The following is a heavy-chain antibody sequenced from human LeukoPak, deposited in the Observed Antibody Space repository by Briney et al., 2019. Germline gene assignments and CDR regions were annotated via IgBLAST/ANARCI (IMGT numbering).Heavy chain of an antibody. D-gene: IGHD3-9*01. Sequence: SETLSLTCAVSGVSISSSEWWIWVRQPPGQGLEWIGEIHRDGRTRYNPSLKSRVTMSIDYSKNQFSLKVSSVTAADTAIYYCGKTDIYFNPIDYWGPGALVTVSS. J-gene: IGHJ4*02. CDR3: GKTDIYFNPIDY. CDR1: GVSISSSEW. CDR2: IHRDGRT. V-gene: IGHV4-4*02.